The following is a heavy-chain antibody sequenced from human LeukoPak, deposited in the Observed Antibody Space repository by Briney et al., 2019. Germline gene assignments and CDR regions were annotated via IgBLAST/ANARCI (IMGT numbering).Heavy chain of an antibody. CDR3: AREGYCSSTSCYTGAYYYYYYMDV. J-gene: IGHJ6*03. CDR2: ISAYNGNT. V-gene: IGHV1-18*01. Sequence: GASVKVSCKASGYTFTSYGISWVRQAPGQGLEWMGWISAYNGNTGYAQKLQGRATMTTDTSTSTAYMELRSLRSDDTAVYYCAREGYCSSTSCYTGAYYYYYYMDVWGKGTTVTVSS. CDR1: GYTFTSYG. D-gene: IGHD2-2*01.